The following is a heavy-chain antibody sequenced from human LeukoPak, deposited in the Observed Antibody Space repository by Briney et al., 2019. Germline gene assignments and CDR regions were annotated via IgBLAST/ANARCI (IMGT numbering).Heavy chain of an antibody. V-gene: IGHV7-4-1*02. Sequence: ASVTVSCKASGYTFTSYAMNWVRQAPGQGLEWMGWINTNTGNPTYAQGFTGRFVFSLDTSVSTAYLQISSLKAEDTAVYYCARDAGDGWNAYYFDYWGQGTLVTVSS. D-gene: IGHD5-24*01. CDR3: ARDAGDGWNAYYFDY. J-gene: IGHJ4*02. CDR2: INTNTGNP. CDR1: GYTFTSYA.